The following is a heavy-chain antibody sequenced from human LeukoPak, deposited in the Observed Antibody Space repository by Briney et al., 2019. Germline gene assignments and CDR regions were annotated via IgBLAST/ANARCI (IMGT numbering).Heavy chain of an antibody. CDR1: GFTFDDYA. CDR2: ISGSGGST. V-gene: IGHV3-23*01. D-gene: IGHD2-15*01. J-gene: IGHJ5*02. CDR3: AKDRKYCSGGSCYSDNWFDP. Sequence: GGSLRLSCAASGFTFDDYAMSWVRQAPGKGLEWVSAISGSGGSTYYADSVKGRFTISRDNSKNTLYLQMNSLRAEDTAVYYCAKDRKYCSGGSCYSDNWFDPWGQGTLVTVSS.